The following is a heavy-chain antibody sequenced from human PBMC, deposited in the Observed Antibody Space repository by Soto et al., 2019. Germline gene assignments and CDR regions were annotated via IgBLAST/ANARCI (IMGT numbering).Heavy chain of an antibody. Sequence: PGGSLRLSCAASGFTFSSYAMSWVRQAPGKGLEWVAAISGSGGSTYYADSVKGRFTISRDNSKNTLYLQMNSLRAEDTAVYYCAKALGSHLVRVNLDYWGQGTLVTVSA. V-gene: IGHV3-23*01. D-gene: IGHD2-15*01. J-gene: IGHJ4*02. CDR3: AKALGSHLVRVNLDY. CDR2: ISGSGGST. CDR1: GFTFSSYA.